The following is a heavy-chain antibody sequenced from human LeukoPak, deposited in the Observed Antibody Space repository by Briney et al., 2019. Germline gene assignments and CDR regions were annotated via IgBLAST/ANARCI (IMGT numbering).Heavy chain of an antibody. Sequence: GGSLRLSCAASGFTFSSYSMNWVRQAPGKGLEWVSSISSSSSYIYYADSVKGRFTISRDNAKNSLYLLMNSLRAEDTAVYYCARDPYSGSYGDYYYYYMDVWGKGTTVTIFS. CDR1: GFTFSSYS. V-gene: IGHV3-21*01. D-gene: IGHD1-26*01. CDR2: ISSSSSYI. CDR3: ARDPYSGSYGDYYYYYMDV. J-gene: IGHJ6*03.